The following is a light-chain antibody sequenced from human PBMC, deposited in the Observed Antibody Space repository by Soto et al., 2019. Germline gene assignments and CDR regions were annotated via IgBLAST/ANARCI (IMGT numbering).Light chain of an antibody. CDR2: AAS. CDR1: QSVGSY. V-gene: IGKV3-11*01. CDR3: QQRSNWPWT. Sequence: ETVLTQSPATLSLSPGERATLSCGASQSVGSYLAWYQQKPGQAPRLLIYAASNRATGIPARFSGSGSGTDFTLIISSLEPEDFAVYYCQQRSNWPWTFGQGTKVEFK. J-gene: IGKJ1*01.